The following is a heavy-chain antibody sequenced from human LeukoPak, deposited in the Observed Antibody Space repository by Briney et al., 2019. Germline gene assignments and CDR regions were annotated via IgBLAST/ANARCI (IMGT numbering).Heavy chain of an antibody. D-gene: IGHD2-2*01. CDR1: GYTFTDYY. J-gene: IGHJ4*02. CDR3: ARSSTTYYYFDF. Sequence: ASVIVSCKASGYTFTDYYIHWVRQAPGQGLEWMGRINPTSGGTTSAQKFRGRVTMTRDTSINTAYMELSRLRSDDTAVFYCARSSTTYYYFDFWGQGALVTVSS. V-gene: IGHV1-2*06. CDR2: INPTSGGT.